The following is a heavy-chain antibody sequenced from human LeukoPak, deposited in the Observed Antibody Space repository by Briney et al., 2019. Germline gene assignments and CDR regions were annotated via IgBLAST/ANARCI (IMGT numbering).Heavy chain of an antibody. CDR2: ISSSGSAI. CDR1: GFAFNTYE. D-gene: IGHD4-17*01. V-gene: IGHV3-48*03. CDR3: AKDRNPDYGDYFDY. J-gene: IGHJ4*02. Sequence: AGGSLRLSCAASGFAFNTYEMNWVRQAPGKGLEWISYISSSGSAIHYADSVKGRFTISRDNSKNSLYLQMSSLRAEDTAVYYCAKDRNPDYGDYFDYWGQGTLVTVSS.